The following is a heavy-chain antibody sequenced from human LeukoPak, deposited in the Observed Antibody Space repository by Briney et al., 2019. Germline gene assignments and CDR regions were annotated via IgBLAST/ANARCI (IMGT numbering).Heavy chain of an antibody. D-gene: IGHD2-2*01. J-gene: IGHJ4*02. CDR1: GGSISSGSYY. V-gene: IGHV4-31*03. CDR2: IYYSGST. Sequence: SQTLSLTCIVSGGSISSGSYYWSWIRQHPGKGLEWIGYIYYSGSTYYNPSLKSRVTISVDTSKNQFSLKLSSVTAADTAVYYCASVLVLGAAAYFDYWGQGTLVTVSS. CDR3: ASVLVLGAAAYFDY.